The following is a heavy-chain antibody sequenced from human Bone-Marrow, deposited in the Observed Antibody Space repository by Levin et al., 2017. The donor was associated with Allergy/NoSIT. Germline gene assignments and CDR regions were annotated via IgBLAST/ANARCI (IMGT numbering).Heavy chain of an antibody. V-gene: IGHV4-31*03. Sequence: SETLSLTCTVSGGSISSGGYYWSWIRQHPGKGLEWIGYIYYSGSTYYNPSLKSRVTISVDTSKNQFSLKLSSVTAADTAVYYCARARIVVDYYYYYYMDVWGKGTTVTVSS. CDR3: ARARIVVDYYYYYYMDV. J-gene: IGHJ6*03. CDR1: GGSISSGGYY. CDR2: IYYSGST. D-gene: IGHD3-22*01.